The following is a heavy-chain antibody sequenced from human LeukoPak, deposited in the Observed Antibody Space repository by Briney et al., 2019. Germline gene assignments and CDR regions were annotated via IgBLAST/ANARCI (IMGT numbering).Heavy chain of an antibody. CDR2: ISAYNGNT. CDR3: ARRYFDSALYYYYYGTDV. Sequence: ASVKVSCKASGYTFTSYGISWVRQAPGQGLEWMGWISAYNGNTNYAQKLQGRVTMTTDTSTSTAYMELRSLRSDDTAVYYCARRYFDSALYYYYYGTDVWGQGTTVTVSS. CDR1: GYTFTSYG. V-gene: IGHV1-18*01. J-gene: IGHJ6*02. D-gene: IGHD3-9*01.